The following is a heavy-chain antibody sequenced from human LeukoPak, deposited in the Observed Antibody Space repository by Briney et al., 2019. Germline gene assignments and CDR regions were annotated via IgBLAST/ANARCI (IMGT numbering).Heavy chain of an antibody. CDR3: ARVTCYYDILTGDYIYFDY. V-gene: IGHV4-59*02. Sequence: PSETLSLACTVSGGSVSSYYCSWIRQPPGKGLEWVGSIYYSGSTNYNPSLKSRVTISVDASKNQFSLKLNFVTAADTAVYYCARVTCYYDILTGDYIYFDYWGQGTLVTVSS. J-gene: IGHJ4*02. CDR1: GGSVSSYY. CDR2: IYYSGST. D-gene: IGHD3-9*01.